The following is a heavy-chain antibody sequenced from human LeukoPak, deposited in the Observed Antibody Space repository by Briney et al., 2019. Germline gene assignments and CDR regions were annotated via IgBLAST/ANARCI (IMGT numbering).Heavy chain of an antibody. Sequence: GGSLRLSCVASGFTFSSYAMTWVRQAPGKGLEWVSVITGSGGSTYYADSVRGRFTISRDNSKNTLYLQMNSLRAEDTAVYYCAKHISDYGDLYEYWGQGILVTVSS. CDR2: ITGSGGST. J-gene: IGHJ4*02. CDR1: GFTFSSYA. D-gene: IGHD4-17*01. V-gene: IGHV3-23*01. CDR3: AKHISDYGDLYEY.